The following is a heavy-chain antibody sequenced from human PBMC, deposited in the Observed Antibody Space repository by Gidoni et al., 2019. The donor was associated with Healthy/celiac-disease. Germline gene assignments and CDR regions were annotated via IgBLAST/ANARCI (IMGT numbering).Heavy chain of an antibody. V-gene: IGHV3-23*01. J-gene: IGHJ4*02. CDR2: ISGSGDDT. CDR3: AKDWRWFDF. Sequence: EVQLLESGGGLVQPGGSLRLSCAASGFPFSIYAMTWVRQAPGKGLEWVSTISGSGDDTYYADSVKGRFTVSRDKSMDTLYLHMNSLRAEDTAVYYCAKDWRWFDFWGQGTLVTVSS. CDR1: GFPFSIYA.